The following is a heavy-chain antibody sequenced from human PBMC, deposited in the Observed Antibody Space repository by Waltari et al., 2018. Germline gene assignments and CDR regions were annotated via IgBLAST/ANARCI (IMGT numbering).Heavy chain of an antibody. D-gene: IGHD3-22*01. CDR2: IIPIFGTA. CDR3: ARGGGYYDSSGYAFDY. V-gene: IGHV1-69*05. J-gene: IGHJ4*02. CDR1: GGTFSSYS. Sequence: QVQLVQSGAEVKKPGSSVKVSCKASGGTFSSYSISWVRQAPGQGLEWMGGIIPIFGTANYAQKFQGRVTITTDESTSTAYMELSSLRSEDTAVYYCARGGGYYDSSGYAFDYWGQGTLVTVSS.